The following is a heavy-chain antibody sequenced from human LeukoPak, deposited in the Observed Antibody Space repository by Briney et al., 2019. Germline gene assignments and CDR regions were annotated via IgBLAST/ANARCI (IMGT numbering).Heavy chain of an antibody. V-gene: IGHV3-33*01. Sequence: GGSLRLSCAASGFTFSSYGMHWVRQAPGKGGEWGALIWYDGSKEYYAESVKGRFTISRDNSKNTLYLQMNSLRAEDTAVYYCARANYGSGSNYYYGLDVWGQGTTVTVSS. CDR1: GFTFSSYG. CDR3: ARANYGSGSNYYYGLDV. J-gene: IGHJ6*02. CDR2: IWYDGSKE. D-gene: IGHD3-10*01.